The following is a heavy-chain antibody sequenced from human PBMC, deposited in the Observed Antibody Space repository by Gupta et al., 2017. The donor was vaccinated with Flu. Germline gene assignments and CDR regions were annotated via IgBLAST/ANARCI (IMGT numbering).Heavy chain of an antibody. D-gene: IGHD6-13*01. J-gene: IGHJ4*02. CDR1: GLTFSDYA. CDR3: SKDRSGNPAIDY. Sequence: EVQLLESGGGAVQPGEYLRISCVVSGLTFSDYAMNWVCQAPGKGLEWLTTVGAGGDRTYYADSVMGRFTISRDNSKNTIYLEMNSLTGDDTAVYYCSKDRSGNPAIDYWGQGALVTVSA. V-gene: IGHV3-23*01. CDR2: VGAGGDRT.